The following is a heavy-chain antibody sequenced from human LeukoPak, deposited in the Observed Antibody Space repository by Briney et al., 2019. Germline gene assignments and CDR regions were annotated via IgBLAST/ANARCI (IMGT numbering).Heavy chain of an antibody. V-gene: IGHV4-34*01. CDR2: INHSGST. CDR1: GGFFSGYY. CDR3: ARLVEQN. Sequence: SETLSLTCAVYGGFFSGYYWSWIRQPPGKGLEWIGEINHSGSTNYNPSLKSRVTISVDTSKNQFSLKLSSVTAADTAVYYCARLVEQNWGQGTLVTVSS. J-gene: IGHJ4*02. D-gene: IGHD3-16*02.